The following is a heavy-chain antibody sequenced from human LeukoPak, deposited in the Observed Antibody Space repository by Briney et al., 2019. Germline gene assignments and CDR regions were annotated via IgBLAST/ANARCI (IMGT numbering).Heavy chain of an antibody. CDR3: ARGVWFGELPNDY. CDR2: ISSSSSYI. V-gene: IGHV3-21*01. D-gene: IGHD3-10*01. CDR1: GFTFSNYA. J-gene: IGHJ4*02. Sequence: PGGSLRLSCAASGFTFSNYAMSWVRQAPGKGLEWVSSISSSSSYIYYADSVKGRFTISRDNAKNSLYLQMNSLRAEDTAVYYCARGVWFGELPNDYWGQGTLVTVSS.